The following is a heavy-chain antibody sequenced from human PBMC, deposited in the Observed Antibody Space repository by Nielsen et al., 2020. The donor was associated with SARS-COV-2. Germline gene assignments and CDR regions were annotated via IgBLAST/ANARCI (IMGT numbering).Heavy chain of an antibody. J-gene: IGHJ4*02. D-gene: IGHD3-22*01. CDR3: ARVPVLMIVVVIGDYYFDY. V-gene: IGHV3-7*03. CDR2: IKQDGSEK. Sequence: GGSLRLSCAASGFTFSNAWMSWVRQAPGKGLEWVANIKQDGSEKYYVDSVKGRFTISRDNAKNSLYLQMNSLRAENTAVYYCARVPVLMIVVVIGDYYFDYWGQGTLVTVSS. CDR1: GFTFSNAW.